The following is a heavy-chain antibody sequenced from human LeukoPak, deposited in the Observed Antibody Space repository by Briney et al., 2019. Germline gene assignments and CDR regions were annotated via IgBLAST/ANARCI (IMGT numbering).Heavy chain of an antibody. CDR1: GGSFSSYT. V-gene: IGHV1-69*13. CDR3: ASGGFGEAPQLGGAPYYSYYYMDV. CDR2: IILILCTA. Sequence: AVKVSCKASGGSFSSYTISWVRQAPGQGLEWMGGIILILCTANYPQKFQGRVTITADESTSTAYMELSSMRSEDTAVYYCASGGFGEAPQLGGAPYYSYYYMDVWGKGTTVTISS. D-gene: IGHD2-21*01. J-gene: IGHJ6*03.